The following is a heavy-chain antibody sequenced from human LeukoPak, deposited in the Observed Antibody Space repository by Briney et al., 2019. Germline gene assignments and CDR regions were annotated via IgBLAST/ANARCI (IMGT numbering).Heavy chain of an antibody. V-gene: IGHV3-48*03. Sequence: QPGGSLRLSCAASGFTFSSYEMNWVRQAPGKGLEWVSYISSSGSTIYYADSVKGRFTISRDNAKNSLYLQMNSLRAEDTAVYYCARVPYSSSWPSYYYYYYMDVWGKGTTVTVSS. CDR2: ISSSGSTI. D-gene: IGHD6-13*01. CDR1: GFTFSSYE. CDR3: ARVPYSSSWPSYYYYYYMDV. J-gene: IGHJ6*03.